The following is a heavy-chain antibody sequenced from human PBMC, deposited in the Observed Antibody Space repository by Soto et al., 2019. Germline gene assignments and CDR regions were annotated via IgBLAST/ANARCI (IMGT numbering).Heavy chain of an antibody. D-gene: IGHD4-17*01. V-gene: IGHV4-39*01. J-gene: IGHJ5*02. CDR2: IYYSGST. CDR1: GGSISSSSYY. Sequence: SETLSLTCTVSGGSISSSSYYWGWIRQPPGKGLEWIGSIYYSGSTYYNPSLKSRVTISVDTSKNQFSLKLSSVTAADTAVYYCARRDTVTYNWFDPWGQGTLVTVSP. CDR3: ARRDTVTYNWFDP.